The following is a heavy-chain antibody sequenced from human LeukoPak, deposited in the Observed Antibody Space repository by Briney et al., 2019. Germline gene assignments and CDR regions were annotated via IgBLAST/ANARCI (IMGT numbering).Heavy chain of an antibody. CDR3: TSGARYSDWSGKYYYYMDV. D-gene: IGHD3-9*01. J-gene: IGHJ6*03. V-gene: IGHV3-73*01. Sequence: GGSLRLSCAASGFTFSGSAMHWVRQASGKGLEWVGRIRSKANSYATAYAASVKGRFTISRDDSKNTAYLQMNSLKTEDTAVYYCTSGARYSDWSGKYYYYMDVWGKGTTVTISS. CDR1: GFTFSGSA. CDR2: IRSKANSYAT.